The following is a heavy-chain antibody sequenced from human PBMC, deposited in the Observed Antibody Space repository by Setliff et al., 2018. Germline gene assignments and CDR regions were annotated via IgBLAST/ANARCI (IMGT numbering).Heavy chain of an antibody. D-gene: IGHD2-2*01. CDR2: ANNNNFNT. CDR1: GYIFSDYG. CDR3: SRLVRYCTTTSCQGASGAEF. V-gene: IGHV1-18*01. Sequence: ASVKVSCKSSGYIFSDYGITWVRQAPGQGLEWMGWANNNNFNTNYAQKFQGRVTMTTDTSTSTAYLELRSLTSDDTAVYYCSRLVRYCTTTSCQGASGAEFWGQGTLVTVSS. J-gene: IGHJ4*02.